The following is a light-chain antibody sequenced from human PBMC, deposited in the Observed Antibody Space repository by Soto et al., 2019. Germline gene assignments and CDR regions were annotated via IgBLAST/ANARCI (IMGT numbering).Light chain of an antibody. CDR2: EVS. CDR3: SSYAGTNAYV. Sequence: QSALTQPPSASGSPGQSVTISCAGTSSDVGGYNYVSWYQQHPSKAPKLMIYEVSKRPSGVPDRFSGSKSGNTASLTVSGLQAEDDADYYCSSYAGTNAYVFGTGTKLTVL. V-gene: IGLV2-8*01. CDR1: SSDVGGYNY. J-gene: IGLJ1*01.